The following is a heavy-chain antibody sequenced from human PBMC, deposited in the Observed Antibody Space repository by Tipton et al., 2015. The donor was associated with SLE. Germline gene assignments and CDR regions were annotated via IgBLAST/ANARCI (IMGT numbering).Heavy chain of an antibody. D-gene: IGHD2-2*02. CDR1: GDSMANYY. V-gene: IGHV4-59*01. CDR3: ARDGKPGIPYKYYAMDV. Sequence: TLSLTCTVAGDSMANYYWTWIRQPPGKGLEWIGTIYYSGNTYNNPSLKSRLSISIDKSKNQFSLKLSSVIAADTAVYFCARDGKPGIPYKYYAMDVWGQGSTVTVSS. CDR2: IYYSGNT. J-gene: IGHJ6*02.